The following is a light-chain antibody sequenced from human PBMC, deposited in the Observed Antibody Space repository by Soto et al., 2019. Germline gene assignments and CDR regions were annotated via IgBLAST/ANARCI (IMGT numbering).Light chain of an antibody. Sequence: SYVLTQPPSVSVAPGQTARFACGGNNIGSRSVHWYQQRPGQAPILVVFDDDDRPSGIPERFSGSNSGNTATLTIIRVEAGDEADYYCQVWDTSIYQYVFGSGTKVTVL. V-gene: IGLV3-21*02. J-gene: IGLJ1*01. CDR1: NIGSRS. CDR3: QVWDTSIYQYV. CDR2: DDD.